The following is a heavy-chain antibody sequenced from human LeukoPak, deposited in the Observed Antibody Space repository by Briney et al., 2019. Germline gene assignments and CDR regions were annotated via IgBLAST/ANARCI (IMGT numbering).Heavy chain of an antibody. CDR2: MSPNSGDT. CDR1: GYTFTSHD. D-gene: IGHD5-18*01. Sequence: ASVKVSCKASGYTFTSHDINWVRQATGQGLEWMGWMSPNSGDTGYAQKFQGRVTMTRNTSISTAYMELSSLRSEDTAVYYCARGDGGYSYGRYYYYYYGMDVWGQGTTVTVSS. CDR3: ARGDGGYSYGRYYYYYYGMDV. J-gene: IGHJ6*02. V-gene: IGHV1-8*01.